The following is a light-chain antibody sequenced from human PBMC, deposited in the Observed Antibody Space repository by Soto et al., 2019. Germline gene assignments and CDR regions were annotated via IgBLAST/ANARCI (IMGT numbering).Light chain of an antibody. V-gene: IGKV3-15*01. J-gene: IGKJ1*01. CDR3: QQYNNWPPWT. CDR2: GAS. Sequence: EIVMTQSPATLSVSPGERATLSCRASQSVSSNLAWYQQKPGQAPRLLSYGASTRATGIPARFSGSGYGTAFTLTISSLQSEDFAVYYCQQYNNWPPWTFGQGTKVEIK. CDR1: QSVSSN.